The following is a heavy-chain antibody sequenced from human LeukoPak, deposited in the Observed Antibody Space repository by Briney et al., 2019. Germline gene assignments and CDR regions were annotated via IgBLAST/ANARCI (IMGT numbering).Heavy chain of an antibody. V-gene: IGHV4-39*07. CDR2: IYYSGST. CDR1: GGSISSSSYY. J-gene: IGHJ3*02. D-gene: IGHD3-9*01. CDR3: ARGYYDILADAFDI. Sequence: SETLSLTCTVSGGSISSSSYYWGWIRQPPGKGLEWIGSIYYSGSTYYNPSLKSRVTISVDTSKNQFSLKLSSVTAADTAVYYCARGYYDILADAFDIWGQGTMVTVSS.